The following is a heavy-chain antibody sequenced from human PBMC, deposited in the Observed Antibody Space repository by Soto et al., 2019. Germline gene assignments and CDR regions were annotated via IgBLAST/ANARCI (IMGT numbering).Heavy chain of an antibody. V-gene: IGHV1-69*06. CDR1: RGTFSSYA. J-gene: IGHJ4*02. Sequence: ASVKVSCKASRGTFSSYAISWVQQAPGQGLGWMGGIIPIFGTANYAQKFQGRVTITADKSTSTAYMELSSLRSEDTAVYYCARVDTGLFDYWGQGALVTVS. CDR3: ARVDTGLFDY. D-gene: IGHD5-18*01. CDR2: IIPIFGTA.